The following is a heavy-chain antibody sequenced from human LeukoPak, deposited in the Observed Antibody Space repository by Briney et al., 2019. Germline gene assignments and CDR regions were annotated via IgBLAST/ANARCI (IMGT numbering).Heavy chain of an antibody. J-gene: IGHJ5*02. CDR2: INWNGGST. D-gene: IGHD3-22*01. V-gene: IGHV3-20*01. CDR3: ARAGYYDSSGFRQFDP. CDR1: GFTFDDYG. Sequence: PGGSLRLSCAASGFTFDDYGMSWVRHAPGKGLEWVSGINWNGGSTGYADSVKGRFTISRDNAKNSLYLQMNSLRAEDTALYHCARAGYYDSSGFRQFDPWGQGTLVTVSS.